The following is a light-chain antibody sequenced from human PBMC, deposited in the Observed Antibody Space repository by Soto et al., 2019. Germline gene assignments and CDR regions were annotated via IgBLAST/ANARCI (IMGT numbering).Light chain of an antibody. CDR3: SSYTSNDVV. Sequence: QSALTQPASVSGSPGQSVTISCTGTSSDVGGYKYVSWYQQHTNRAPKLIIYDVANRPSGVSNRFSGSKSGDTASLTISGLQADDEANYYCSSYTSNDVVFGGGTKLTVL. CDR1: SSDVGGYKY. J-gene: IGLJ2*01. CDR2: DVA. V-gene: IGLV2-14*03.